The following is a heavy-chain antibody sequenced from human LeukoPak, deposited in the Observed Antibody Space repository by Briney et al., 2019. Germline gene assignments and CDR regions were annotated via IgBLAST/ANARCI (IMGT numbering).Heavy chain of an antibody. D-gene: IGHD2-2*01. V-gene: IGHV3-33*01. J-gene: IGHJ4*02. Sequence: GRSLRLSWAASGFTFTNYGMHWVRQAPGNGLEGVAVIWSDRSGKYYADSVKCRCTISTHNSNTTLYLQLNSLRSEDTAVYYCARLSSTWAFAYWGQGTLVTVSS. CDR3: ARLSSTWAFAY. CDR1: GFTFTNYG. CDR2: IWSDRSGK.